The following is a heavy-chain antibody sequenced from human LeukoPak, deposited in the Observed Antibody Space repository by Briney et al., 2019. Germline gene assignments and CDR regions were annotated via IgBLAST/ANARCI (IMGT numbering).Heavy chain of an antibody. J-gene: IGHJ6*02. Sequence: GRSLRLSCAASGFTFSSYGMHWVRQAPGKGLEWVAVISYDGSNKYYADSVKGRFTISRDNSKNTLYLQMNSLRAEDTAVYYCAKVRTDSGWYYYYYGMDVWGQGTTVTVSS. CDR1: GFTFSSYG. CDR3: AKVRTDSGWYYYYYGMDV. V-gene: IGHV3-30*18. CDR2: ISYDGSNK. D-gene: IGHD6-19*01.